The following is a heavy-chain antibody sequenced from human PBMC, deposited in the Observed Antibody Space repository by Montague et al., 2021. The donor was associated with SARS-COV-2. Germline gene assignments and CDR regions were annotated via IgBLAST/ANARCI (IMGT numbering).Heavy chain of an antibody. Sequence: SETLSLTCSVSGGSISSTSYYWGWIRQPPGKGLEWTGSIYYSGSTYYNPSLRSRVTISVDTSKNQFSLKLSSVTAADTAVYYCASPIVVVTASNYDGMDVWGQGTTVTVSS. J-gene: IGHJ6*02. CDR3: ASPIVVVTASNYDGMDV. CDR1: GGSISSTSYY. D-gene: IGHD2-21*02. V-gene: IGHV4-39*01. CDR2: IYYSGST.